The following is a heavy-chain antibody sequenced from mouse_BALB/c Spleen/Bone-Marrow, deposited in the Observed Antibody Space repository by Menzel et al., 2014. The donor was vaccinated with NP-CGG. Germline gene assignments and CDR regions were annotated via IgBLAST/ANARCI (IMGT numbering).Heavy chain of an antibody. CDR3: ARTTGTPYLDY. Sequence: VQLKESGGGLVQPGGSLRLSCTTSGFTFTDYYMSWVRQPPGKALGWLGFIRNKANGYTTEYSASVKGRFTISRDSSQSILYLQMDTLRAEDSATYYCARTTGTPYLDYWGQGTTLTVSS. CDR1: GFTFTDYY. V-gene: IGHV7-3*02. J-gene: IGHJ2*01. D-gene: IGHD4-1*02. CDR2: IRNKANGYTT.